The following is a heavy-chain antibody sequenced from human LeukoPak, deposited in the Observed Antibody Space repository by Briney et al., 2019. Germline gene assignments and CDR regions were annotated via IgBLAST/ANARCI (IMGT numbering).Heavy chain of an antibody. CDR3: ARADSNIAARRIGFDY. D-gene: IGHD6-6*01. CDR2: ISGSSSYI. Sequence: GGSLRLSCAASGFTFSGYSMNWVRQAPGKGLEWVSSISGSSSYIYYADSLKGRFTISRDNAKNSLYLQINSLRAGDTALYYCARADSNIAARRIGFDYWGQGTLVTVSS. CDR1: GFTFSGYS. V-gene: IGHV3-21*01. J-gene: IGHJ4*02.